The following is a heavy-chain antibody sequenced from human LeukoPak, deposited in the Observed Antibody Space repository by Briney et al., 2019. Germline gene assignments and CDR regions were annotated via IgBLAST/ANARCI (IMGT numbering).Heavy chain of an antibody. CDR3: ARDPSPYSSSWSKYDY. Sequence: GGSLRLSCAASGFTFSSYAMHWVRQAPGKGLEWVAVISYDGSNKYYADSVKGRSTISRDNSKNTLYLQMNSLRAEDTAVYYCARDPSPYSSSWSKYDYWGQGTLVTVSS. CDR2: ISYDGSNK. D-gene: IGHD6-13*01. J-gene: IGHJ4*02. CDR1: GFTFSSYA. V-gene: IGHV3-30*04.